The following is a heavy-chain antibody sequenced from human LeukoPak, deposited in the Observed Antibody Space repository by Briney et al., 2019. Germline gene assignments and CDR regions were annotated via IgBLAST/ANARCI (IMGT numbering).Heavy chain of an antibody. CDR1: GFTFSSYE. V-gene: IGHV3-48*03. CDR2: ISSSGSTI. CDR3: ARDPYSGTYGDTYYYYMDV. D-gene: IGHD1-26*01. J-gene: IGHJ6*03. Sequence: GGSLRLSCAASGFTFSSYELNWVRQAPGMGLEWVSYISSSGSTIYYADSVKGRFTISRDNAKNSLYLQMNSLRAEDTAVYYCARDPYSGTYGDTYYYYMDVWGKGTTVTISS.